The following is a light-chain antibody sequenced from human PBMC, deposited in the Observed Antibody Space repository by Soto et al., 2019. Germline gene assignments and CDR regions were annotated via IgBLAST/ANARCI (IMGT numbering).Light chain of an antibody. Sequence: DIQMTQSPSSLSASVGDRVTITCRAGQTIGTNLNWYQHKPGKAPNLLIYVSSRVQGGVPSRFSGSGSGTDFTLTISSLQPEDFATYFCQQSHSPPPTFGQGTRLDIK. V-gene: IGKV1-39*01. CDR1: QTIGTN. CDR3: QQSHSPPPT. J-gene: IGKJ5*01. CDR2: VSS.